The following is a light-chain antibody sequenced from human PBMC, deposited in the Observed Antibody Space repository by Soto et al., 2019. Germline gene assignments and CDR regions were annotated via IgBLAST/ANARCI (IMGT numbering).Light chain of an antibody. Sequence: EIVMTQSPATLSVSPGERVTLSCRASQSINNKVAWYQQKPGQAPRLLIYGASTRATGISARFSGSGSGTEFTLTISSLQSEDFAVYYCQQYNNWPPITFGQGTRREIK. CDR2: GAS. V-gene: IGKV3-15*01. J-gene: IGKJ5*01. CDR1: QSINNK. CDR3: QQYNNWPPIT.